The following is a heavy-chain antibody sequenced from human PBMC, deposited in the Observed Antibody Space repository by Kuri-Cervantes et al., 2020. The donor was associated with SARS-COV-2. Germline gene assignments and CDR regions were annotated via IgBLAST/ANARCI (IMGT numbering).Heavy chain of an antibody. CDR3: AREGGSSWPPDFDY. CDR2: IKQDGSEK. V-gene: IGHV3-7*01. Sequence: GGSLRLSCAASGFTFSSYWMSWVRQAPGKGLEWVANIKQDGSEKYYVDSVKGRFTISRDNAKNSLYLQMNSLRAEDTAVYYCAREGGSSWPPDFDYWGQGTLVTVSS. J-gene: IGHJ4*02. CDR1: GFTFSSYW. D-gene: IGHD6-13*01.